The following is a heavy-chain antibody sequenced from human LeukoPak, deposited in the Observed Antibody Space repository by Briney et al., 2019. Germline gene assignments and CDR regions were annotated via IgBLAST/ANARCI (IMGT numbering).Heavy chain of an antibody. CDR3: AKDGYGDYGSLYYYYYMDV. CDR2: IRYDGSNK. V-gene: IGHV3-30*02. Sequence: GGSLRLSCAASGFTFSSYGMHWVRQAPGKGLEWVAFIRYDGSNKYYADSVKGRFTISRDNSKNTLYLQMNSLRAEDTAVYYCAKDGYGDYGSLYYYYYMDVWGKGTTVTISS. J-gene: IGHJ6*03. D-gene: IGHD4-17*01. CDR1: GFTFSSYG.